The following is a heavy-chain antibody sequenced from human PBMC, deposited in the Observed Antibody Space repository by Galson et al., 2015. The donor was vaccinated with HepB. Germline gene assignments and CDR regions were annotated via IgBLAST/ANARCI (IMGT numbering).Heavy chain of an antibody. D-gene: IGHD3-10*01. V-gene: IGHV3-30*18. CDR3: AKGLKTYYYGSGSLFDI. Sequence: SLRLSCAASGFTFSSYGMHWVRQAPGKGLEWVAVISYDGSNKYYADSVKGRFTISRDNSKNTLYLQMNSLRAEDTAVYYCAKGLKTYYYGSGSLFDIWGQGTMVTVSS. CDR2: ISYDGSNK. CDR1: GFTFSSYG. J-gene: IGHJ3*02.